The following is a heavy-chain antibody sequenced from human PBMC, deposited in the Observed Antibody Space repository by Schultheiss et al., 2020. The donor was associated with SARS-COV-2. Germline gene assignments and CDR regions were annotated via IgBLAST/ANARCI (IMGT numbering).Heavy chain of an antibody. D-gene: IGHD2-2*01. CDR2: ISESAGRT. V-gene: IGHV3-23*01. Sequence: GGSLRLSCAASGFTFSSYSMYWVRQAPGKGLEWVSPISESAGRTYYADSVKGRFTISRDNSKNTLYLQMNSLRAEDTAVYYCARDPSTYCSSTSCYSPSDYWGQGTLVTVSS. J-gene: IGHJ4*02. CDR3: ARDPSTYCSSTSCYSPSDY. CDR1: GFTFSSYS.